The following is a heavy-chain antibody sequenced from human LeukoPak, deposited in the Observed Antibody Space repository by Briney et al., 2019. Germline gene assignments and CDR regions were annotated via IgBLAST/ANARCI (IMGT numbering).Heavy chain of an antibody. V-gene: IGHV4-59*08. CDR3: ARQRLGRWLLDHDAFDI. CDR1: GGSISSYY. Sequence: PSETLSLTCTVSGGSISSYYWSWIRQPPGKGLEWIGYIYYSGSTNYNPSLKSRVTISVDTSKNQFSLKLSSVTAADTAVYYCARQRLGRWLLDHDAFDIWGQGTMVTVSS. J-gene: IGHJ3*02. CDR2: IYYSGST. D-gene: IGHD4-23*01.